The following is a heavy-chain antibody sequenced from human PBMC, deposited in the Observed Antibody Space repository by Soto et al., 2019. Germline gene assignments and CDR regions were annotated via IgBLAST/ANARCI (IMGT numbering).Heavy chain of an antibody. CDR1: GGSFSGYY. CDR3: ARGNYGGNSDYYYGMDV. J-gene: IGHJ6*02. Sequence: SETLSLTCAVYGGSFSGYYWSWIRQPPGKGLEWIGEINHSGGTNYNPPLKSRVTISVDTSKNQFSLKLSSVTAADTAVYYCARGNYGGNSDYYYGMDVWGQGTTVTVSS. V-gene: IGHV4-34*01. CDR2: INHSGGT. D-gene: IGHD4-17*01.